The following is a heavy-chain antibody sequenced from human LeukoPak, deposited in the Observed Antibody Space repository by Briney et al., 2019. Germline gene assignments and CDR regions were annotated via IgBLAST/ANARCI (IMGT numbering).Heavy chain of an antibody. CDR1: GYTFTGYY. J-gene: IGHJ4*02. CDR2: INPNSGGT. D-gene: IGHD2-15*01. V-gene: IGHV1-2*06. CDR3: ASRAASVTLGY. Sequence: ASVKVSCKASGYTFTGYYMHWVRQAPGQGLEWMGRINPNSGGTNYAQKFQGRVTMTRDTSISTAYLDLSALKSDDTAVYYCASRAASVTLGYWGQGTLDTVSS.